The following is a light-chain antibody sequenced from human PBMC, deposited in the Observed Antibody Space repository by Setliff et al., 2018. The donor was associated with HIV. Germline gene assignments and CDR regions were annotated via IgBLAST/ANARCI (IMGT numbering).Light chain of an antibody. CDR3: SSYTGSGTLV. CDR1: SNDVGGYNY. CDR2: DVS. V-gene: IGLV2-14*03. Sequence: QSALAQPASVSGSPGQSITISCTGTSNDVGGYNYVAWYQEHPGKAPKLMIYDVSNRPSGVSNRFSGSKSGSTASLTISGLLAEDESDYYCSSYTGSGTLVFGGGTKVTVL. J-gene: IGLJ1*01.